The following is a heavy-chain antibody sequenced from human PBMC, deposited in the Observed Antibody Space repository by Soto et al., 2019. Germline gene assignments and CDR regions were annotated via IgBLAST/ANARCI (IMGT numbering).Heavy chain of an antibody. V-gene: IGHV1-69*06. CDR3: ARGAGRSYITIFGVVPKFDY. D-gene: IGHD3-3*01. CDR2: IIPIFGTA. CDR1: GGTFSSYA. Sequence: SVKATCKASGGTFSSYAISWLRQAPGQGLEWMGGIIPIFGTANYAQKFQGRVTITADKSTSTAYMELSSLRSEDTAVYYCARGAGRSYITIFGVVPKFDYWG. J-gene: IGHJ4*01.